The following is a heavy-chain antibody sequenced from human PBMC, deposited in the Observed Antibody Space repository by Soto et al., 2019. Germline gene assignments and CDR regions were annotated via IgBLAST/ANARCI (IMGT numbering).Heavy chain of an antibody. CDR1: GGSINSHY. Sequence: SETLSLTCTVSGGSINSHYWTWIRQPAGKGLEWIGRIYSTGTTDYNPSLESRVTMSVDTSKNQFSLKLRSVTAADTAVYFCPREPESYFNAMDVWGQGTTVTVSS. J-gene: IGHJ6*02. CDR2: IYSTGTT. V-gene: IGHV4-4*07. CDR3: PREPESYFNAMDV.